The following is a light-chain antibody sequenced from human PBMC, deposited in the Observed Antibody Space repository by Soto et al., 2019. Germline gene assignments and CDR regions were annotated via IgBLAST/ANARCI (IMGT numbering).Light chain of an antibody. CDR2: DSS. V-gene: IGKV3D-15*01. CDR1: ANVGTN. Sequence: IVMTQSPATLSVSPGERVTLSCRARANVGTNVAWYQQKPGQAPRLLIYDSSTRATGIPDTFSGSGSMTDFTLTISSLHPEESAVYYCQQYNNWGLSFGGGTKVEI. J-gene: IGKJ4*01. CDR3: QQYNNWGLS.